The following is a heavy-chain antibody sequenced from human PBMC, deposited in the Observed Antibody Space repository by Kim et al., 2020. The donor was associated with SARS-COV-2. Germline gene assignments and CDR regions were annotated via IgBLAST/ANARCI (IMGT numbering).Heavy chain of an antibody. Sequence: SRVTISVDTSKNQFSLKLSCVTAADTAVYYCARGRLIAAAGTMRVSAFDIWGQGTMVTVSS. CDR3: ARGRLIAAAGTMRVSAFDI. D-gene: IGHD6-13*01. V-gene: IGHV4-39*07. J-gene: IGHJ3*02.